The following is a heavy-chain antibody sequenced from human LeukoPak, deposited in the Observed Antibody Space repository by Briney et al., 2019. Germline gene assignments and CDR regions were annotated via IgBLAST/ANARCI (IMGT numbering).Heavy chain of an antibody. CDR2: ISSSSSTI. J-gene: IGHJ4*02. V-gene: IGHV3-48*02. CDR1: GFAFSSYS. CDR3: ARGTTGTPPHLDS. Sequence: GGSLRLSCAASGFAFSSYSMNWVRQAPGRGLEWVSYISSSSSTIYHADSVRGRFTISRDNAKNSLYLQMNSLRDDDTAVYYCARGTTGTPPHLDSWGQGTLVTVSS. D-gene: IGHD4-17*01.